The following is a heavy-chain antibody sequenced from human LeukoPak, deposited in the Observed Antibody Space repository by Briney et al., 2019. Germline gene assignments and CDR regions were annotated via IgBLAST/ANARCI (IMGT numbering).Heavy chain of an antibody. CDR2: IYPGDSDT. J-gene: IGHJ3*02. CDR1: GYSFTSYW. CDR3: ARHHSSSWFSGDAFDI. V-gene: IGHV5-51*01. Sequence: GESLKISCKSSGYSFTSYWIGWVRQMPGKGLEWMGIIYPGDSDTRYSPSFQGQVTISADKSISTAYLQWSSLKASDTAMYYCARHHSSSWFSGDAFDIWGQGTMVTVSS. D-gene: IGHD6-13*01.